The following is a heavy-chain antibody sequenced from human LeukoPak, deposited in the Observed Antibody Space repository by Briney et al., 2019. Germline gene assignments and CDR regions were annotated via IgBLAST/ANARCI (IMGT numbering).Heavy chain of an antibody. V-gene: IGHV4-34*01. CDR2: INNSGST. Sequence: EINNSGSTNYNPTLKSRVTISVDTSKNQFSLKLSFLSAADTAVYYCARGRGSRGWTFDYWGQGTLVTVSS. J-gene: IGHJ4*02. CDR3: ARGRGSRGWTFDY. D-gene: IGHD3-16*01.